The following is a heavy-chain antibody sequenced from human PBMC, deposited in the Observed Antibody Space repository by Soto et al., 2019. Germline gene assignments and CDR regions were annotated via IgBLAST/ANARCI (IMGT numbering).Heavy chain of an antibody. CDR3: ASYNYYDSSGTGLDAFDI. J-gene: IGHJ3*02. V-gene: IGHV1-2*02. CDR2: INPNSGGT. D-gene: IGHD3-22*01. Sequence: ASVKVSCKASGYTFTGYYMHWVRQAPGQGLEWMGWINPNSGGTNYAQKFQGRVTMTRDTSISTAYMELSRLRSDDTAVYYCASYNYYDSSGTGLDAFDICGQGTMVTVSS. CDR1: GYTFTGYY.